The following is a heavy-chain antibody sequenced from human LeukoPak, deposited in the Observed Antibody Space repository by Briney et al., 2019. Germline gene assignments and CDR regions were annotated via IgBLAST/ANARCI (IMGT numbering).Heavy chain of an antibody. V-gene: IGHV1-46*01. J-gene: IGHJ5*02. CDR2: INPTGTST. Sequence: ASVKVSCKASGYTFISYYMHWVRQAPGQGLEWMGIINPTGTSTTYAQKFQGRFTMTRDMSTRTVYMELSTLRSEDTAVYYCARDRGDTTMAYNWSDPWGQGTLVTVSS. D-gene: IGHD5-18*01. CDR1: GYTFISYY. CDR3: ARDRGDTTMAYNWSDP.